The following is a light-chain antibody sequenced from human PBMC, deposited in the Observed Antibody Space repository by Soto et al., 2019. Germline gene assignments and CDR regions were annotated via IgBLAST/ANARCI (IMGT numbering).Light chain of an antibody. CDR2: EVS. J-gene: IGLJ1*01. Sequence: QSVLTQPASVSGSPGQSITISCTGSGSDIGGYKYVSWYQQHPGKAPKLIIYEVSSRPSGVSNRFSGSKSGNTASLTISGLQADDEADYHCGSFTGGITPYVFGTGTKVTVL. V-gene: IGLV2-14*01. CDR3: GSFTGGITPYV. CDR1: GSDIGGYKY.